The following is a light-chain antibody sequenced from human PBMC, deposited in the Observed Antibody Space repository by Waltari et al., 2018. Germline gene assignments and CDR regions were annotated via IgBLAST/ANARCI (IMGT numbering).Light chain of an antibody. V-gene: IGKV1-5*03. CDR3: QQYYTYWT. Sequence: DIQMTQSPSTLAVSVGDRVTITCRASQTIITWLAWYQQKPGKAPKLLIYKASSLESGVPSRFSGSGAGTEFSLTFSSLQPDDSATYYCQQYYTYWTFGQGTKVDIK. J-gene: IGKJ1*01. CDR2: KAS. CDR1: QTIITW.